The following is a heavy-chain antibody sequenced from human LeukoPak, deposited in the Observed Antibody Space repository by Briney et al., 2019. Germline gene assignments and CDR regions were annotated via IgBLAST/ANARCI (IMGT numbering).Heavy chain of an antibody. V-gene: IGHV1-46*01. D-gene: IGHD6-19*01. J-gene: IGHJ4*02. CDR2: INPSIGTT. CDR3: ARRFSIAVAGPFDY. CDR1: GYTFTTYY. Sequence: ASVKVSCKASGYTFTTYYIHWVRQAPGQGLEWMGIINPSIGTTTYAQKFQGRVTMTRDTSTSTVYMELSSLRSEDTAVYYCARRFSIAVAGPFDYWGQGTLVTVSS.